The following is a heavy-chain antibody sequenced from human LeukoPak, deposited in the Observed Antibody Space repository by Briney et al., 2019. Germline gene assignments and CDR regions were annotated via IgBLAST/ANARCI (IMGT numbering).Heavy chain of an antibody. CDR3: ARIAAAGPPDY. D-gene: IGHD6-13*01. V-gene: IGHV4-39*07. Sequence: SEILSPTCTVSGGSISSSSYYWGWIRQPPGKGLEWIGSIYYSGSTYYNPSLKSRVTISVDTSKNQFSLKLSSVTAADTAVYYCARIAAAGPPDYWGQGTLVTVSS. CDR2: IYYSGST. CDR1: GGSISSSSYY. J-gene: IGHJ4*02.